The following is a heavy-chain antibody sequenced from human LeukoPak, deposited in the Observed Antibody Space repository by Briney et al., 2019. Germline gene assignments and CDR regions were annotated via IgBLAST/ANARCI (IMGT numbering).Heavy chain of an antibody. CDR2: VYYSGNT. CDR1: SGSISSYY. J-gene: IGHJ4*02. Sequence: SETLSLTCTVSSGSISSYYWSWIRQPPGKGLEWIGYVYYSGNTNYNPSLKSRVTISVDTSKNQFSLKLTSVTAADTAVYYCARRADGYNYFDYWGQGTLVTVSS. V-gene: IGHV4-59*08. D-gene: IGHD5-24*01. CDR3: ARRADGYNYFDY.